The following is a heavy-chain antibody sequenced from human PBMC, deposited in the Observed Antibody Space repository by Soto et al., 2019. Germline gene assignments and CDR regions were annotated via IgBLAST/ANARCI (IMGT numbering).Heavy chain of an antibody. Sequence: QITLRESGPTLMKPTQTLTLTCAVSGVSLSTSGLCVGGFRQPPGKAREWLALTVANDDKRYSPSLMSRLTISKHTSNNHVVVTMTDIHPMDTEKYYCSLMRGSGLFGMDFRCQGPTVSLS. V-gene: IGHV2-5*01. D-gene: IGHD3-10*01. J-gene: IGHJ6*02. CDR3: SLMRGSGLFGMDF. CDR2: TVANDDK. CDR1: GVSLSTSGLC.